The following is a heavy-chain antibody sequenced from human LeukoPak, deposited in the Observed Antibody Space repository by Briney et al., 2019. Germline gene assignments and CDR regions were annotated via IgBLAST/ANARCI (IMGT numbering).Heavy chain of an antibody. V-gene: IGHV3-48*04. CDR2: ISSGSSTI. CDR3: ATSGYNNIDY. J-gene: IGHJ4*02. Sequence: AGGSLRLPCVASGFIFSSNSMNWVRQAPGKGLEWVSYISSGSSTIYYADSVKGRFTISRDNAKRSLYLQMNNLRAEDTAVYYCATSGYNNIDYWGQGTVVAVSS. CDR1: GFIFSSNS. D-gene: IGHD1-1*01.